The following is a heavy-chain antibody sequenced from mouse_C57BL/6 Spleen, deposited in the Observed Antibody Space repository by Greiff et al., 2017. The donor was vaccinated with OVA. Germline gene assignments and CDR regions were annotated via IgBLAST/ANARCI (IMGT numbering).Heavy chain of an antibody. V-gene: IGHV1-19*01. CDR2: INPYNGGT. Sequence: EVQLQESGPVLVKPGASVKMSCKASGYTFTDYYMNWVKQSHGKSLEWIGVINPYNGGTSYNQKFKGKATLTVDKSSSTAYMELNSLTSEDSAVYYCAREVGDDYDDYWGQGTTLTVSS. CDR3: AREVGDDYDDY. J-gene: IGHJ2*01. D-gene: IGHD2-4*01. CDR1: GYTFTDYY.